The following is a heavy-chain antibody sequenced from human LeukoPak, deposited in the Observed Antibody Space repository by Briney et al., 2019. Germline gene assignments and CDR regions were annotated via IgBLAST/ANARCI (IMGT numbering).Heavy chain of an antibody. CDR1: GFTFSSYS. D-gene: IGHD3-10*01. CDR3: AKDGFYYGSGSYDY. V-gene: IGHV3-21*04. CDR2: ISSSSSYI. Sequence: GGSLRLSCAASGFTFSSYSMNWVRQAPGKGLEWVSSISSSSSYIYYADSVKGRFTISRDNAKNSLYLQMNSLRAEDTALYYCAKDGFYYGSGSYDYWGQGTLVTVSS. J-gene: IGHJ4*02.